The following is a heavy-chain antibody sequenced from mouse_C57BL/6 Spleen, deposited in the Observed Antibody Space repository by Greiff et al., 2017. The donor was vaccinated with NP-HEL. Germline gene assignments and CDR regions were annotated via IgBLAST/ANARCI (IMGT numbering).Heavy chain of an antibody. V-gene: IGHV1-66*01. CDR2: IYPGSGNT. D-gene: IGHD3-2*02. CDR3: ARSGPTAQATDYAMDY. Sequence: LMESGPELVKPGASVKISCKASGYSFTSYYIHWVKQRPGQGLEWIGWIYPGSGNTKYNEKFKGKATLTADTSSSTAYMQLSSLTSEDSAVYYCARSGPTAQATDYAMDYWGQGTSVTVSS. J-gene: IGHJ4*01. CDR1: GYSFTSYY.